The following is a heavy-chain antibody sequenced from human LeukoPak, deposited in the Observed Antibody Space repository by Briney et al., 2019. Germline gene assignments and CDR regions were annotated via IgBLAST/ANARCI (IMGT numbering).Heavy chain of an antibody. J-gene: IGHJ5*02. Sequence: GGSLRLSCAASGFTFSSYSMNWVRQAPGKGLEWVSYISSCCSTIYYADSVKGRFTISRDNAKNSLYLQMNSLRAEDTAVYYCARTGENYYDSSGYFNWFDPWGQGTLVTVSS. CDR3: ARTGENYYDSSGYFNWFDP. CDR1: GFTFSSYS. CDR2: ISSCCSTI. D-gene: IGHD3-22*01. V-gene: IGHV3-48*01.